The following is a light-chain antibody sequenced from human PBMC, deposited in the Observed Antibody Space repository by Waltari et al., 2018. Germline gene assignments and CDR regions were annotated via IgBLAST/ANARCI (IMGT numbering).Light chain of an antibody. Sequence: QSALTQPASVSGSPGQSITISCTGTTSDLGGYNYVSWYQQHPGKAPKLILYDVSTRPSAVSNRFSGSKSGNTASLTISGLQAEDEADYYCCSFTSTSTWVFGGGTKLTVL. CDR1: TSDLGGYNY. CDR3: CSFTSTSTWV. CDR2: DVS. V-gene: IGLV2-14*01. J-gene: IGLJ3*02.